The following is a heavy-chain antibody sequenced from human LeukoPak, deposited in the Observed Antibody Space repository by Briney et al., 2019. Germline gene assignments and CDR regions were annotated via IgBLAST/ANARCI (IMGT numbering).Heavy chain of an antibody. V-gene: IGHV3-7*03. CDR3: ARDIERGSKYPRLFDY. Sequence: GGSLRLFCAASGFTFSIFWKTCVPQAPGTARECVANIKQDGRLTYYVDSVKGRFTISRDNAKNSMYLHMNSLRAEDTAVYYCARDIERGSKYPRLFDYWGQGTLVTVSS. CDR1: GFTFSIFW. CDR2: IKQDGRLT. J-gene: IGHJ4*02. D-gene: IGHD5-24*01.